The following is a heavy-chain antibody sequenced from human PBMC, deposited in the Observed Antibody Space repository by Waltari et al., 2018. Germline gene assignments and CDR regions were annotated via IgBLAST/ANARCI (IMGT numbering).Heavy chain of an antibody. V-gene: IGHV3-49*03. CDR2: IRSKAYGGTT. J-gene: IGHJ3*02. CDR3: TRDTFDSGSYWPDAFDI. Sequence: EVQLVESGGGLVQPGRSLRLSCTASGFTFGDYAMSWFRQAPGKGLEWVGFIRSKAYGGTTEYAASVKGRFTISRDDSKSIAYLQMNSLKTEDTAVYYCTRDTFDSGSYWPDAFDIWGQGTMVTVSS. D-gene: IGHD1-26*01. CDR1: GFTFGDYA.